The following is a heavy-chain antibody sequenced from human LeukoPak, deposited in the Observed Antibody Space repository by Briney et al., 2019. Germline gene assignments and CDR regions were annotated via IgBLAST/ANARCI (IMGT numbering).Heavy chain of an antibody. J-gene: IGHJ4*02. Sequence: GASVKVSCKASGYTFTSYGISWVRQAPGQGLEWMGGITAIFRATNYAQEFQGRVTITADEFMSTVYMELSSLRSEDTAVYYCARHSGYHSTMYLDYWGQGTLVTVSS. CDR2: ITAIFRAT. D-gene: IGHD3-22*01. CDR1: GYTFTSYG. CDR3: ARHSGYHSTMYLDY. V-gene: IGHV1-69*13.